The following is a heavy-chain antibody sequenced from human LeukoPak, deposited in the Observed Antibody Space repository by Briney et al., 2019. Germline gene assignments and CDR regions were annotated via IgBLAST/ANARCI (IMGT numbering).Heavy chain of an antibody. CDR1: GFTFSSYS. CDR2: ISSSSSTI. CDR3: ARGGSIGARPGIDFDS. V-gene: IGHV3-48*04. D-gene: IGHD6-6*01. J-gene: IGHJ5*01. Sequence: GGSLRLSCAASGFTFSSYSMNWVRQAPGKGLEWVSYISSSSSTIYYADSVKGRFTISRDNAKNSLYLQMNSLRAEDTAVYYCARGGSIGARPGIDFDSSGQGTLVSV.